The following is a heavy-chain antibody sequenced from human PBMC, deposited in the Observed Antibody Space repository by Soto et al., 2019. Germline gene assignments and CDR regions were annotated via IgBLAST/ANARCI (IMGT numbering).Heavy chain of an antibody. D-gene: IGHD2-21*01. J-gene: IGHJ4*02. V-gene: IGHV2-5*02. Sequence: QITLKESGPTLVKPTQTLTLTCTFSAFSLSTSGVGVGWIRQHPGKALEWLTFIYWDDDKRYSPSLKSRLTITKDTSKNQVVLTMTTMDPVDTATYYCARLVAAGITYYFDSWGQGTLVTVSS. CDR3: ARLVAAGITYYFDS. CDR2: IYWDDDK. CDR1: AFSLSTSGVG.